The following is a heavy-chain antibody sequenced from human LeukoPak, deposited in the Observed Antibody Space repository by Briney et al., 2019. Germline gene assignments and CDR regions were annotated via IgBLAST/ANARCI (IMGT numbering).Heavy chain of an antibody. CDR1: GFTFSSYS. Sequence: GGSLRLSCAASGFTFSSYSMNWVRQAPGKGLEWVSYISSSSSTIYYADSVKGRSTISRDNAKNSLYLQMNSLRDEDTAVYYCARTYYDYIWGSYRLDYWGQGTLVTVSS. V-gene: IGHV3-48*02. CDR2: ISSSSSTI. CDR3: ARTYYDYIWGSYRLDY. J-gene: IGHJ4*02. D-gene: IGHD3-16*02.